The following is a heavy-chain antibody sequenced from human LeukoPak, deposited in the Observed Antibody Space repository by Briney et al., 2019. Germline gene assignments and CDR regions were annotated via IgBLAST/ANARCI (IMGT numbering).Heavy chain of an antibody. CDR3: TRTQYYYDSSGTNFDY. J-gene: IGHJ4*02. D-gene: IGHD3-22*01. Sequence: TGGSLRLSCAASGFTFSGSAMHWVRQASGKGLEWVGRIRSKANSYATAYAASVKGRFTISRDDSKNTAYLQMNSLKTEDTAVYHCTRTQYYYDSSGTNFDYWGQGTLVTVSS. CDR1: GFTFSGSA. CDR2: IRSKANSYAT. V-gene: IGHV3-73*01.